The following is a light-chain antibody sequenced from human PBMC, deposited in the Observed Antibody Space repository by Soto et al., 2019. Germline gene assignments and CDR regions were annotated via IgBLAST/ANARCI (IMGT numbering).Light chain of an antibody. Sequence: DSQVTQSPSSLSASIGDRVTITCRASQTVNTYLHWYQQKPGKAPKLLIYAASNLQSGVPSRFSGSGSGTNFTLSLNSLQPEDFAPYCFQPGYSIPWTSRHGTKVDSK. V-gene: IGKV1-39*01. CDR2: AAS. J-gene: IGKJ1*01. CDR3: QPGYSIPWT. CDR1: QTVNTY.